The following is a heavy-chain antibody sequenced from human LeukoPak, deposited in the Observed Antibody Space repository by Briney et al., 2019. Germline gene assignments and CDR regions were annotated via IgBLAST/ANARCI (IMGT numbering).Heavy chain of an antibody. CDR3: ARIALPWGSYRYYYYYGMDV. D-gene: IGHD3-16*02. CDR2: IYPGDSDT. V-gene: IGHV5-51*01. Sequence: GESLKISCKGSGYSFTSYWIGWVRQMPGKGLEWMGIIYPGDSDTSYSPSFQGQVTISADKSISTAYLQWSSLKASDTAMYYCARIALPWGSYRYYYYYGMDVWGQGTTVTVSS. J-gene: IGHJ6*02. CDR1: GYSFTSYW.